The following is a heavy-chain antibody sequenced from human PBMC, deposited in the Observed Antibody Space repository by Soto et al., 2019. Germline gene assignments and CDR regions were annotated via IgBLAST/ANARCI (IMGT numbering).Heavy chain of an antibody. J-gene: IGHJ4*02. CDR2: IKSKTDGGTT. Sequence: EVQLVESGGGLVKPGGSLRLSCAASGFTFSNAWMNWVRQAPGKGLEWVGRIKSKTDGGTTDYAAPVKGRFTISRDDSKNTLYLQMNSVKTEDTAVYYCTTDPFTTVTTWVYCGRGTLVTVSS. CDR3: TTDPFTTVTTWVY. V-gene: IGHV3-15*07. D-gene: IGHD4-17*01. CDR1: GFTFSNAW.